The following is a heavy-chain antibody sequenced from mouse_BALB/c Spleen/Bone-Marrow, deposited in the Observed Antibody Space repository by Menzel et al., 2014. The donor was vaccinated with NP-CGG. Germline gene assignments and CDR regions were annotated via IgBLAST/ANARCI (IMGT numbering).Heavy chain of an antibody. CDR1: GYTFTSYY. D-gene: IGHD2-2*01. V-gene: IGHV1S56*01. Sequence: VQLQESGPELVKPGASVRISCKASGYTFTSYYIHWVKQRPGQGPEWIGWIYPGNVNTKYNEKFKGKATLTADKSSSTAYMQLSSLTSEDSAVYFCARGGWLRDAMDYWGQGTSVTVSS. CDR2: IYPGNVNT. J-gene: IGHJ4*01. CDR3: ARGGWLRDAMDY.